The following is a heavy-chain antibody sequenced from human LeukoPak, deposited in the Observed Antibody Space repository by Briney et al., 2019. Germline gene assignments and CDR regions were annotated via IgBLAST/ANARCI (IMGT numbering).Heavy chain of an antibody. J-gene: IGHJ4*02. CDR3: ARAVPRGDFDY. V-gene: IGHV1-3*01. Sequence: VASVKVSCKASGYTFTSYAMHWMRQAPGQRLEWMGWINAGNGNTKYSQKFQGRVTITRDTSASTAYMELSSLRSEDTAVYYCARAVPRGDFDYWGQGTLVTVSS. CDR2: INAGNGNT. D-gene: IGHD4-17*01. CDR1: GYTFTSYA.